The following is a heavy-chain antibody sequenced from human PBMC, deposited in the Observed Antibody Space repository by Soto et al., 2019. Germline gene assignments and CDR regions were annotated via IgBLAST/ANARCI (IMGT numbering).Heavy chain of an antibody. CDR3: ARDSVTMLRGVIDY. CDR2: ISAYNGNT. D-gene: IGHD3-10*01. J-gene: IGHJ4*02. CDR1: GYTFRSYG. Sequence: ASVKVSCKASGYTFRSYGISWVRQAPGQGLEWMGWISAYNGNTNYAQKLQGRVTMTTDTSTSTAYMELRSLRSDDTAVYYCARDSVTMLRGVIDYWGQGTLVTVSS. V-gene: IGHV1-18*04.